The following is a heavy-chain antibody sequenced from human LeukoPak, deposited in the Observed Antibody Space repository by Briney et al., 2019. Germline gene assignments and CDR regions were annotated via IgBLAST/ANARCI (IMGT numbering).Heavy chain of an antibody. J-gene: IGHJ4*02. CDR1: GYTLTELS. Sequence: ASVKVSCKVSGYTLTELSMHWVRQAPGKGLEWRGGFDPEDGETTYAQKFQGRVTMTEDTSTDTAYMELSSLRSEDTAVYYCATGYYYDSSGYYLYYFDYWGQGTLVTVSS. CDR2: FDPEDGET. CDR3: ATGYYYDSSGYYLYYFDY. D-gene: IGHD3-22*01. V-gene: IGHV1-24*01.